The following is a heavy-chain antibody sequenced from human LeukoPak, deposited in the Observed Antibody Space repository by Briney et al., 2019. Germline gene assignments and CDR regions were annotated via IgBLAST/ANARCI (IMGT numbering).Heavy chain of an antibody. Sequence: TGESLRISCKGSGYSFTSYWISWVRQMPGKGLEWMGRIDPSDSYTNYSPSSQGHVTISADKSISTAYPQWSSLKASDTAMYYCARLFGHCTDGVCYWAFDYWGQGTLVTVSS. CDR3: ARLFGHCTDGVCYWAFDY. CDR2: IDPSDSYT. CDR1: GYSFTSYW. J-gene: IGHJ4*02. D-gene: IGHD2-8*01. V-gene: IGHV5-10-1*01.